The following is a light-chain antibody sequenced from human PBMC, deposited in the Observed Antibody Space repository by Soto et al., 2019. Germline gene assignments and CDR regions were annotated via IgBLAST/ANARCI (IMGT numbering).Light chain of an antibody. V-gene: IGLV1-44*01. Sequence: QTVVTQPPSASGTPGQRVTISCSGSSSNIGTNTVNWYQQLPGTAPKLLIFGNDQRPSGVPDRFSGSKSDTSASLAIGGLQSEDEADYSCAAWDDSLNGPVFGGGTKVTVL. CDR2: GND. CDR1: SSNIGTNT. CDR3: AAWDDSLNGPV. J-gene: IGLJ2*01.